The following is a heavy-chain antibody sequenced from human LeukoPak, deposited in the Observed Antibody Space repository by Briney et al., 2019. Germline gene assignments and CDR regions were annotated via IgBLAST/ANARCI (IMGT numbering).Heavy chain of an antibody. CDR2: ISYDGSNK. Sequence: GRSLRLSCAASGFTFSSYGMHWVRQAPGKGLEWVAVISYDGSNKYCADSVKGRFTISRDNSKNTLYLQMNSLRAEDTAVYYCAKDFSPAAAGKDLPYYYYGMDVWGQGTTVTVSS. CDR3: AKDFSPAAAGKDLPYYYYGMDV. D-gene: IGHD6-13*01. J-gene: IGHJ6*02. CDR1: GFTFSSYG. V-gene: IGHV3-30*18.